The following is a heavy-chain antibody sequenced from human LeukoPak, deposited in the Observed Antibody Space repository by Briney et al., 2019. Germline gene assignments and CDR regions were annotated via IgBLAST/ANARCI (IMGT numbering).Heavy chain of an antibody. V-gene: IGHV4-59*01. D-gene: IGHD3-22*01. J-gene: IGHJ3*01. Sequence: PSETLSLTCTVSGGSISDYYWSWIRQPPGKGLEWIGYIYYSGGTKYNPYLKSRVTISIDTSKNQFSLKLSSVTAADTALYYCARGTGAYYYLWGQGTMVTVSS. CDR2: IYYSGGT. CDR3: ARGTGAYYYL. CDR1: GGSISDYY.